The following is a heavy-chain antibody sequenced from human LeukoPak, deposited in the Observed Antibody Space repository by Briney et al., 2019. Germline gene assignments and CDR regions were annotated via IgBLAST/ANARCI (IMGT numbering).Heavy chain of an antibody. CDR2: IYYSGST. Sequence: SETLSLTCTVSGGSISSYYWSWIRQPPGKGLEWIGYIYYSGSTNYNPSLKSRVTISVDRSKNQFSLKLSSVTAADTAVYYCARDSRYCSSTSCYSDYWGQGTLVTVSS. D-gene: IGHD2-2*02. CDR3: ARDSRYCSSTSCYSDY. CDR1: GGSISSYY. J-gene: IGHJ4*02. V-gene: IGHV4-59*12.